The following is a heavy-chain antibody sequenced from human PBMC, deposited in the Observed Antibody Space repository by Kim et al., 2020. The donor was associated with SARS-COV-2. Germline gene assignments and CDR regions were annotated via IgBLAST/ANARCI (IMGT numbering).Heavy chain of an antibody. V-gene: IGHV3-33*01. Sequence: GGSLRLSCAASGFTFSSYGMHWVRQAPGKGLEWVAVIWYDGSNKYYADSVKGRFTISRDNSKNTLYLQMNSLRAEDTAVYYCARDTIPPGRLAPFYYYYGMDVWGQGTTVTVSS. CDR2: IWYDGSNK. CDR3: ARDTIPPGRLAPFYYYYGMDV. CDR1: GFTFSSYG. J-gene: IGHJ6*02. D-gene: IGHD3-3*01.